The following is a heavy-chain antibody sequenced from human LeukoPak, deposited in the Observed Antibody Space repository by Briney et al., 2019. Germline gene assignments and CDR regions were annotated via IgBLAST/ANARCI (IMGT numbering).Heavy chain of an antibody. CDR1: GYTFTSYY. J-gene: IGHJ4*02. D-gene: IGHD5-12*01. CDR3: ARIMDIVATIAAGLDY. Sequence: ASVKVSCKASGYTFTSYYMHWVRQAPGQGLEWMGRINPNSGGTNYAQKFQGRVTMTRDTSISTAYMELSRLRSDDTAVYYCARIMDIVATIAAGLDYWGQGTLVTVSS. V-gene: IGHV1-2*06. CDR2: INPNSGGT.